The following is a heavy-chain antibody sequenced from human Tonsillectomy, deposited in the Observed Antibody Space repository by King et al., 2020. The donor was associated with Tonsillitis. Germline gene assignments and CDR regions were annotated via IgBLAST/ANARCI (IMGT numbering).Heavy chain of an antibody. CDR2: INGDGSYT. V-gene: IGHV3-74*01. CDR3: AREIAPSGIRTFDY. CDR1: GFTFSSYW. J-gene: IGHJ4*02. Sequence: VQLVESGGGLVQPGGSLRLSCAASGFTFSSYWMHWVRQAPGEGLVWVSRINGDGSYTIYADSVKGRFTISRDNAKNTLYLQMNSLRAEDTAVYYCAREIAPSGIRTFDYWGQGTLVTVSS. D-gene: IGHD6-13*01.